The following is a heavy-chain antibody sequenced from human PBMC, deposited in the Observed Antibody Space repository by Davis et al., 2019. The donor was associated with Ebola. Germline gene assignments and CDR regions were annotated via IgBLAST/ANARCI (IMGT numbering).Heavy chain of an antibody. Sequence: HTGGSLRLSCAASGFRFSNYWMHWVRQAPGKGLVWVSRIKTDGSMTGYGDSVQGRFTISRDNAKNTLYLQMNDLRAEDTAVYYCAREGRIFGCDYWGQGALVTVSS. CDR3: AREGRIFGCDY. D-gene: IGHD3-3*01. J-gene: IGHJ4*02. CDR2: IKTDGSMT. CDR1: GFRFSNYW. V-gene: IGHV3-74*01.